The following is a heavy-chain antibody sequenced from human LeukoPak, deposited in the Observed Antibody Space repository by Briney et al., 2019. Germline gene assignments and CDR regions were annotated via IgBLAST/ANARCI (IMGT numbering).Heavy chain of an antibody. Sequence: SETLSLTCTVSGGSISSGDYYWSWIRQPPGKGLEWIGYIYYSGSTYYNPSLKSRVTISVDTSKNQFSLKLSSVTAADTAVYYCASGGYHYYGMDVWGQGTTVTVSS. V-gene: IGHV4-30-4*01. D-gene: IGHD3-10*01. CDR1: GGSISSGDYY. CDR2: IYYSGST. CDR3: ASGGYHYYGMDV. J-gene: IGHJ6*02.